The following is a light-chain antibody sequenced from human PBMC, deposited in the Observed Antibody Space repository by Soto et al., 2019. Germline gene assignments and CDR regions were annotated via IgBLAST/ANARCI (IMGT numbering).Light chain of an antibody. J-gene: IGLJ2*01. CDR2: EVS. CDR3: SSYGGSNNNVI. V-gene: IGLV2-8*01. CDR1: SSDVGGYNY. Sequence: QSALTQPPSASGSPGQSVTISCTGTSSDVGGYNYVSWYQQHPGKAPKLVIYEVSKRPSGVPDRFSGSRSGNTASLTVSGLQAEDEADYYCSSYGGSNNNVIFGGGTKLTV.